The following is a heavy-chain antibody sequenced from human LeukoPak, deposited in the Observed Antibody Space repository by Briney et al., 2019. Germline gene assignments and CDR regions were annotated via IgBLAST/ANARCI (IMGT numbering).Heavy chain of an antibody. CDR2: INHSGST. Sequence: PSETLSLTCAVYGGSFSGYYWSWIRQPPGKGLEWIGEINHSGSTNYNPSLKSRVTISVDTPKNQFSLKLSSVTAADTAVYYCASDTYDYSNYELDYWGQGTLVTVSS. CDR1: GGSFSGYY. D-gene: IGHD4-11*01. CDR3: ASDTYDYSNYELDY. J-gene: IGHJ4*02. V-gene: IGHV4-34*01.